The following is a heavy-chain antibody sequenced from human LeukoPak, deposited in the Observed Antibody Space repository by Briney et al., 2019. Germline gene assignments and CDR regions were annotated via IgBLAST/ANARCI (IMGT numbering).Heavy chain of an antibody. CDR2: INTNTGNP. V-gene: IGHV7-4-1*02. CDR1: GYTFTSYA. D-gene: IGHD3-10*01. Sequence: ASVKVSCKASGYTFTSYAMNWVRQAPGQGLEWMGWINTNTGNPTYAQGFTGRFVLSLDTSVSTAYLQISSLKAEDTAVYYCAQNPLWFGELSFYFDYWGQGTLVTVSS. CDR3: AQNPLWFGELSFYFDY. J-gene: IGHJ4*02.